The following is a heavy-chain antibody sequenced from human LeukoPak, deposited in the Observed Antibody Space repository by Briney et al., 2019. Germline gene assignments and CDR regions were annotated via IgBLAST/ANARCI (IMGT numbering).Heavy chain of an antibody. D-gene: IGHD4-17*01. J-gene: IGHJ4*02. CDR3: ARGGDFPFDY. V-gene: IGHV3-74*01. CDR1: GFTFSSYW. Sequence: GGSLRLSCAASGFTFSSYWMHWVRQVPGKGLVWVSRINSGGSSTSHADSVKGRFTISRDNAKNTLYLQMNSLRAEDTAVYYCARGGDFPFDYWGQGTLVTVSS. CDR2: INSGGSST.